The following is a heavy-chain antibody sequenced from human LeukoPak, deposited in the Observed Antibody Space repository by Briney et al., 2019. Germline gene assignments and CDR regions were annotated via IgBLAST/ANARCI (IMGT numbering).Heavy chain of an antibody. CDR2: INHSGST. Sequence: SETLSLTCAVYGGSFSGYYWSWIRQPPGKGLEWIGEINHSGSTNYNPSLKSRVTISVDTSKNQFSLKLSSVTAADTAVYYCARGQPGVMITHFDYWGHGTLVTVSS. CDR3: ARGQPGVMITHFDY. V-gene: IGHV4-34*01. CDR1: GGSFSGYY. D-gene: IGHD2-21*01. J-gene: IGHJ4*01.